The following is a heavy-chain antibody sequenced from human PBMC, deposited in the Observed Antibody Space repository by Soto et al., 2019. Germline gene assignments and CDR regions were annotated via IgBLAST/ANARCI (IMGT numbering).Heavy chain of an antibody. V-gene: IGHV1-46*01. CDR3: ARRGMSKIGFDT. D-gene: IGHD3-10*01. Sequence: QVQLVQSGAEVKKPGTSVKVSCKASGYIFSNYYMHWVRQAPGQGLEWMGVINPSGDATYYAQSFQGRVSVTRDTSASTVYRELSTLTSEERAVYYCARRGMSKIGFDTWGQGTMVTVSS. CDR2: INPSGDAT. J-gene: IGHJ3*02. CDR1: GYIFSNYY.